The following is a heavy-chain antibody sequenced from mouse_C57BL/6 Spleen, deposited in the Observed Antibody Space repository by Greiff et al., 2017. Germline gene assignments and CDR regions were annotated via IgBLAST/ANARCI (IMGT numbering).Heavy chain of an antibody. CDR2: IWSGGST. J-gene: IGHJ1*03. CDR1: GFSLTSYG. Sequence: QVQLKESGPGLVQPSQSLSITCTVSGFSLTSYGVHWVRQSPGKGLEWLGVIWSGGSTDYNAAFISRLSISKDNSKSQVFFKMNSLQADDTAIYYCARWGTTVVETYWYFDVWGTGTTVTVAS. V-gene: IGHV2-2*01. D-gene: IGHD1-1*01. CDR3: ARWGTTVVETYWYFDV.